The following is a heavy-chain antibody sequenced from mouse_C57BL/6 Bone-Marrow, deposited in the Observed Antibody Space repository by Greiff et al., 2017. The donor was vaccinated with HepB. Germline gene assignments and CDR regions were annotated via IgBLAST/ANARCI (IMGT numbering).Heavy chain of an antibody. CDR1: GYTFTDYE. Sequence: VQLQQSGAELVRPGASVTLSCKASGYTFTDYEMHWVKQTPVHGLEWIGAIDPETGGTDYNQKFKGKAILTADKSSSTAYMELRSLTSEASAVYYCTRLSGTSQALFDYWGQGTTLTVSS. CDR2: IDPETGGT. CDR3: TRLSGTSQALFDY. V-gene: IGHV1-15*01. J-gene: IGHJ2*01. D-gene: IGHD3-2*02.